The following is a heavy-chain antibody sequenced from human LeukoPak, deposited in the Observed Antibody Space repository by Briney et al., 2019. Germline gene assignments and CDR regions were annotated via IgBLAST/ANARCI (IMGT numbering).Heavy chain of an antibody. J-gene: IGHJ4*02. D-gene: IGHD5-12*01. CDR3: AKDMNGGWLLPVFDY. CDR2: ISWNSGSI. Sequence: GGSLTLSCAASGFTFDDYAMHWVRQAPGKGLEWVSGISWNSGSIGYADSVKGRFTISRDNAKNSLYLQMNSLRAEDTALYYCAKDMNGGWLLPVFDYWGQGTLVTVSS. CDR1: GFTFDDYA. V-gene: IGHV3-9*01.